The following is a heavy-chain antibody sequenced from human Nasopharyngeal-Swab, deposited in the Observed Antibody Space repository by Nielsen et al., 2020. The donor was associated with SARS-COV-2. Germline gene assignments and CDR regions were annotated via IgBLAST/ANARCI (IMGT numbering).Heavy chain of an antibody. CDR2: VSYDGSSK. CDR3: ARDMGRDGYNYPFDY. Sequence: WIRQPPGKGLEWVAVVSYDGSSKYYADSVKGRFTISRDNSKNTLYLQMNSLRAEDTAVSYCARDMGRDGYNYPFDYWGQGTLVTVSS. V-gene: IGHV3-30-3*01. D-gene: IGHD5-24*01. J-gene: IGHJ4*02.